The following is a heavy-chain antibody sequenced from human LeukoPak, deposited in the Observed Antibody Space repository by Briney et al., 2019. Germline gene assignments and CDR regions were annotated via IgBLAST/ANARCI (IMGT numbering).Heavy chain of an antibody. CDR2: IYYSGST. D-gene: IGHD3-16*01. V-gene: IGHV4-59*08. Sequence: KASETLSLTCTVSGGSISSYYWSWIRQPPGKGLEWIGYIYYSGSTNYNPSLKSRVTKSVDTSKNQFSLKLSSVTAADTAVYYCARQGVFRSYFDYWGQGTLVTVSS. J-gene: IGHJ4*02. CDR1: GGSISSYY. CDR3: ARQGVFRSYFDY.